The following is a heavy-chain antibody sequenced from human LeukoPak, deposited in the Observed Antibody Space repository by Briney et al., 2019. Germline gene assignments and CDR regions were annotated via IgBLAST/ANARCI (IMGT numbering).Heavy chain of an antibody. J-gene: IGHJ5*02. CDR1: GFTFSRYW. D-gene: IGHD3-22*01. V-gene: IGHV3-74*01. Sequence: PGGSLRLSCAASGFTFSRYWIHWVRQAPGKGLEWVSRINPDGSTTTYADSVKGRFTISRDNAKNTVYLQMNTPRAEETAVYHCVRVLSGSWDWFDPWGQGTLVTVSS. CDR3: VRVLSGSWDWFDP. CDR2: INPDGSTT.